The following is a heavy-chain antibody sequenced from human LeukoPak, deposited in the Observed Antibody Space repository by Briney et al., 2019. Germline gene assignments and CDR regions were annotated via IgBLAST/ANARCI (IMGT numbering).Heavy chain of an antibody. Sequence: GGSLRLSCAASGFTFSSCGFNWVRQAPGKGLEWVSSIGPTGTDCTCADSGRGRFTISRDNAKNSMYLQMDSLRDEDTAVYYCATETIGRHYNYWGQGTLLTVSS. V-gene: IGHV3-21*01. CDR1: GFTFSSCG. CDR3: ATETIGRHYNY. J-gene: IGHJ4*02. CDR2: IGPTGTDC. D-gene: IGHD1-14*01.